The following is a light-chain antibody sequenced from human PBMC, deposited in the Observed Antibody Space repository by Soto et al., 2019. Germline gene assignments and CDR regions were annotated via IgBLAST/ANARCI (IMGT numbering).Light chain of an antibody. J-gene: IGKJ1*01. CDR1: QSVSSNYLASY. Sequence: EIVLTQSPATLSLSPGERATLSCGASQSVSSNYLASYLAWYQQKPGLAPRLLIYDASSRATGIPDRFSGSGSATDFTLTISRLEPEDFAVYYWQQYGSSPWTFGQGTKVEIK. V-gene: IGKV3D-20*01. CDR3: QQYGSSPWT. CDR2: DAS.